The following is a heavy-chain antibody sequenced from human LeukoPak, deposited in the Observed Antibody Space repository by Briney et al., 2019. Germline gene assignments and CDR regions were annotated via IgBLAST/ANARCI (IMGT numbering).Heavy chain of an antibody. CDR3: ARGNLYSGGWYGGDYYYGMDV. Sequence: PGGSLRLSCAASGFTFSSYAMHWVRQAPGKGLEWVAVISYDGSNKYYTDSMKGRFTISRDNSKNSLYRQMNSLRAEDTAVYYCARGNLYSGGWYGGDYYYGMDVGGQGPTVTVSS. CDR2: ISYDGSNK. CDR1: GFTFSSYA. J-gene: IGHJ6*02. D-gene: IGHD6-13*01. V-gene: IGHV3-30-3*01.